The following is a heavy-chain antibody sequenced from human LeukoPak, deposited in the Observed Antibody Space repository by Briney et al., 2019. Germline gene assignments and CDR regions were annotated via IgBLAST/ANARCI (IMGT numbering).Heavy chain of an antibody. Sequence: ASVKVSCKASGYTFTSYGISWVRQAPGQGLEWMGWISAYNGNTNYAQKLQGRVTMTTDTSTSAAYMGLRSLRSDDTAVYYCARYYDILTGYYRGVDYYYMDVWGKGTTVTVSS. D-gene: IGHD3-9*01. CDR2: ISAYNGNT. V-gene: IGHV1-18*01. CDR1: GYTFTSYG. CDR3: ARYYDILTGYYRGVDYYYMDV. J-gene: IGHJ6*03.